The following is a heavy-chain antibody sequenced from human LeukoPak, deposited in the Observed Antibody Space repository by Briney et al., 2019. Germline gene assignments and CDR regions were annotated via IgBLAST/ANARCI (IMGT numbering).Heavy chain of an antibody. Sequence: GGSLRLPCAASGFTFSSYSMNWVRQAPGKGLEWVSYISSSSSTIYYADSVKGRFTISRDNAKNSLHLQMSSLRAEDTAVYYCARDPYRDNPGYWGQGTLVTVSS. CDR2: ISSSSSTI. D-gene: IGHD3-9*01. CDR1: GFTFSSYS. CDR3: ARDPYRDNPGY. J-gene: IGHJ4*02. V-gene: IGHV3-48*01.